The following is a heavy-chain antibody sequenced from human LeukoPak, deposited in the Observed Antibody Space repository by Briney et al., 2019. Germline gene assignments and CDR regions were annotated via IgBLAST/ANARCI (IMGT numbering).Heavy chain of an antibody. Sequence: ASVKVSCKVSGYTLTELSMHWVRQAPGKGLEWMGGFDPEDGETIYAQKFQGRVTMTEDTSTDTAYMELSSLRSEDTAVYYCARGDTAMVTTPTGGMDVWGQGTTVTVSS. V-gene: IGHV1-24*01. J-gene: IGHJ6*02. CDR1: GYTLTELS. D-gene: IGHD5-18*01. CDR2: FDPEDGET. CDR3: ARGDTAMVTTPTGGMDV.